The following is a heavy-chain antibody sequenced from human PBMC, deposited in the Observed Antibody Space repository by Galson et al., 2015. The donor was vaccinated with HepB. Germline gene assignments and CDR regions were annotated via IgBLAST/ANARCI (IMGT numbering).Heavy chain of an antibody. CDR2: ISSSSSYI. Sequence: SLRLCGAASGVTFSSYSMNWGGQAPGKGREWVSSISSSSSYIYYADSVKGRFTISRDNAKNSLYLQMNSLRAEDTAVYYCARDVQQRWFDPWGQGTLVTVSS. CDR1: GVTFSSYS. V-gene: IGHV3-21*01. D-gene: IGHD6-25*01. CDR3: ARDVQQRWFDP. J-gene: IGHJ5*02.